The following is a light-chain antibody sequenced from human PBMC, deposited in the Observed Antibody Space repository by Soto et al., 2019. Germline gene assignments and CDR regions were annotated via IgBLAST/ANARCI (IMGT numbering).Light chain of an antibody. J-gene: IGKJ3*01. CDR1: QSISGW. CDR3: QQYDSLVT. CDR2: KAS. V-gene: IGKV1-5*03. Sequence: DIQMTQSPSTLSAAVGDRVTITCRASQSISGWLAWYQQKPGKAPKLLIYKASSLESGVPSRFSGSGSGTEFTLTISSLQPDDFAPYYCQQYDSLVTFGPGTKVDIK.